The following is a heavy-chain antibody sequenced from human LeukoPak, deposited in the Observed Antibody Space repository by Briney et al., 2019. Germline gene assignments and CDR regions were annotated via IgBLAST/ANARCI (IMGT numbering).Heavy chain of an antibody. J-gene: IGHJ4*02. Sequence: GGSLRLSCAASGFTFSSYWMSWVRQAPGKGLEWVANIKQDGSEKYYADSVKGRFTISRDSTKNTLYLQMNSLRAEDTAVYYCAKGHYYGSGSLDNWGQRTLVTVSS. D-gene: IGHD3-10*01. CDR1: GFTFSSYW. V-gene: IGHV3-7*01. CDR3: AKGHYYGSGSLDN. CDR2: IKQDGSEK.